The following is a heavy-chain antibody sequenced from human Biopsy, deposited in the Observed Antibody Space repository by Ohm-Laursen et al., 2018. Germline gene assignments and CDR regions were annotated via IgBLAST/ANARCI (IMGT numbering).Heavy chain of an antibody. J-gene: IGHJ3*02. CDR2: ISWSSDSI. V-gene: IGHV3-9*01. D-gene: IGHD3-22*01. Sequence: SLRLSCAASGFRFDNTGMHWVRQGPGKGLEWVAGISWSSDSITYAKSVTGRFTISRDNSGNSLYLQMNSLRPEDTALYYCTKNTQWEGSGYLDAFHIWGHGAMVTVSS. CDR1: GFRFDNTG. CDR3: TKNTQWEGSGYLDAFHI.